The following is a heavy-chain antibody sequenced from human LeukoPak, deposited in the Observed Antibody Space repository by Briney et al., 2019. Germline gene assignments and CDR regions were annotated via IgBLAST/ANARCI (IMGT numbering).Heavy chain of an antibody. CDR1: GFTFDDYA. V-gene: IGHV3-9*01. D-gene: IGHD6-6*01. Sequence: GRSLRLSCAASGFTFDDYAMHWVRQAPGKGLEWVSGISWNSGSIGYADSVKGRFTISRDNAKNSLYLQMNSLRAEDTALYYCAKDIIPDSSSGDWYFDLWGRGTLVTVSS. J-gene: IGHJ2*01. CDR2: ISWNSGSI. CDR3: AKDIIPDSSSGDWYFDL.